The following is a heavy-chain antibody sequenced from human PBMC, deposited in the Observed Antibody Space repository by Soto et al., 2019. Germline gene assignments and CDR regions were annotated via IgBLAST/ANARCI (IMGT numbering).Heavy chain of an antibody. CDR1: GFTFSNAW. V-gene: IGHV3-15*01. J-gene: IGHJ4*02. D-gene: IGHD3-22*01. CDR3: TTGLSSGYYSFDF. CDR2: IKRETDGGTT. Sequence: GGSLRLSCAASGFTFSNAWMSWVRQAPGKGLEWVGRIKRETDGGTTDYAAPVKGRFTISRDDSKNTLYLQMNSLKTEDTAVYYCTTGLSSGYYSFDFWGQGPLVTV.